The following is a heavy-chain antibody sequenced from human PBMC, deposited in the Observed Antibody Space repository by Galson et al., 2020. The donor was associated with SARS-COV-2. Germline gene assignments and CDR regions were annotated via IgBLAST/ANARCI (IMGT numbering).Heavy chain of an antibody. CDR2: IGATTGTT. V-gene: IGHV3-23*01. CDR3: AKFGRNTWNYIVSLDY. J-gene: IGHJ4*02. Sequence: GGSLRLSCEVSGFIFSNYAMSWVRQAPGKGLEWVSCIGATTGTTYYAESVKGRFTISRDNSGNALYLQMNSLRAEDTALYYCAKFGRNTWNYIVSLDYWGQGTLVTGSS. CDR1: GFIFSNYA. D-gene: IGHD1-7*01.